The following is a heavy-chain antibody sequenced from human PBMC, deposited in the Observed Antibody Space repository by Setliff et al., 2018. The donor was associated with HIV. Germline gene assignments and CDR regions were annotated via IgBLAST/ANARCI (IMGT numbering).Heavy chain of an antibody. J-gene: IGHJ6*03. Sequence: SETLSLTCTVYGESFSGYYWNWIRQPPGKGLEWIGEINHSGSTKYNPSLKSRVTISVDTSKKQFSLKLSSVTAADTAVYYCARGFSGHYSFTGYMDVWGKGTTVTVSS. V-gene: IGHV4-34*01. CDR1: GESFSGYY. CDR2: INHSGST. CDR3: ARGFSGHYSFTGYMDV. D-gene: IGHD3-22*01.